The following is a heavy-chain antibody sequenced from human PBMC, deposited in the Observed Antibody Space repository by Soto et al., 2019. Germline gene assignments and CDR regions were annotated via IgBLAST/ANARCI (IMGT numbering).Heavy chain of an antibody. Sequence: QVQLQQWGAGLLKPSETLSLTCAVYGGSFSGYYWSWIRQPPGRGLGGIGEINHSGSTNYNPSLKSRVTISVDTSKNQFSLKLSSVTAADTAVYYCARFPITMVRGVNWFDPWGQGTLVTVSS. D-gene: IGHD3-10*01. CDR1: GGSFSGYY. CDR3: ARFPITMVRGVNWFDP. J-gene: IGHJ5*02. V-gene: IGHV4-34*01. CDR2: INHSGST.